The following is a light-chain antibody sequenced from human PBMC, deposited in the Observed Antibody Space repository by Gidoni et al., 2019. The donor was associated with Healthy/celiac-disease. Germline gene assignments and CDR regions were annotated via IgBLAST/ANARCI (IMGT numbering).Light chain of an antibody. Sequence: EIVLTQSPATLSLSPGDRATLSCRASQSVSSYLAWYHQKPGQAPRLLIYDASNRATGIPARFSGSGSGTDFTLTISSLEPEDFAVYYCQQRSNWPPINCGQGTRLEIK. J-gene: IGKJ5*01. CDR3: QQRSNWPPIN. V-gene: IGKV3-11*01. CDR2: DAS. CDR1: QSVSSY.